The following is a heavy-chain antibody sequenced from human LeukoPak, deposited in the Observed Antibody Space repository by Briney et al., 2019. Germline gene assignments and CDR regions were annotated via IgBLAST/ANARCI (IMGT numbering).Heavy chain of an antibody. J-gene: IGHJ4*02. CDR2: IYSGGSI. CDR3: AKYGDTHIITGAGHFDY. CDR1: GFTVSSNY. Sequence: GGSLRLSCAASGFTVSSNYMSWVRQAPGKGLEWVSVIYSGGSIYYADSVKGRFTISRDNSKNTLFLQMNGLGAEDTAIYYCAKYGDTHIITGAGHFDYWGQGTLVTVSS. V-gene: IGHV3-53*01. D-gene: IGHD4-17*01.